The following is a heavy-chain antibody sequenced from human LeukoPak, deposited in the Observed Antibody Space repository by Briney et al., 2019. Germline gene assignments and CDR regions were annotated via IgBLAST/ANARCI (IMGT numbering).Heavy chain of an antibody. CDR2: IWYDGSNK. Sequence: GRSLRLSCAASGFTFSSYGMHWVRQAPGKGLEWVAVIWYDGSNKYYADSVKGRFTISRDNSKNTLYLQMNSLRAEDTAVYYCAGGEYNFWSGYYLGGLYWGQGTLVTVSS. V-gene: IGHV3-33*01. J-gene: IGHJ4*02. D-gene: IGHD3-3*01. CDR1: GFTFSSYG. CDR3: AGGEYNFWSGYYLGGLY.